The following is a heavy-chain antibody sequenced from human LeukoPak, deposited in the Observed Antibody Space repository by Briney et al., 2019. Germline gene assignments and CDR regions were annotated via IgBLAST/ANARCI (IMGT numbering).Heavy chain of an antibody. CDR1: GYTFSDYY. CDR2: IIPIFGTA. J-gene: IGHJ3*02. D-gene: IGHD5-24*01. Sequence: ASVKVSCKASGYTFSDYYMHWVRQAPGQGLEWMGRIIPIFGTANYAQKFQGRVAITTDESTSTAYMELSSLRSEDTAVYYCARDVEDGYKDAFDIWGQGTMVTVSS. V-gene: IGHV1-69*05. CDR3: ARDVEDGYKDAFDI.